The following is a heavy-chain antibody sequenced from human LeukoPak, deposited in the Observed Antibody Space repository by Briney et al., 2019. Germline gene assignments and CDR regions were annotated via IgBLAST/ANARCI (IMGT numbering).Heavy chain of an antibody. Sequence: PGRSLRLSCAASGFTFSSYEMNWVRQAPGKGLEWVSYISSSGSTIYYADSVKGRFTISRDNAKNSLHLQMNSLRAEDTAVYYCVTDGQIRFVGYWGQGTLVTVSS. CDR1: GFTFSSYE. J-gene: IGHJ4*02. D-gene: IGHD3-3*01. CDR2: ISSSGSTI. V-gene: IGHV3-48*03. CDR3: VTDGQIRFVGY.